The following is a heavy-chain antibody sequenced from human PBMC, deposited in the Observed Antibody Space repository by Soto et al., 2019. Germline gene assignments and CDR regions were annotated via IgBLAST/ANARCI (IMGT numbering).Heavy chain of an antibody. D-gene: IGHD4-17*01. Sequence: PSETLSLTCAVYGGSFSGYYWSWIRQPPGKGLEWIGEINHSGSTNYNPSLKSRVTISVDTSKNQFSLKLSSVTAADTAVYYCARGSRLRLGYYFDYWGQGTLVTVSS. V-gene: IGHV4-34*01. J-gene: IGHJ4*02. CDR2: INHSGST. CDR3: ARGSRLRLGYYFDY. CDR1: GGSFSGYY.